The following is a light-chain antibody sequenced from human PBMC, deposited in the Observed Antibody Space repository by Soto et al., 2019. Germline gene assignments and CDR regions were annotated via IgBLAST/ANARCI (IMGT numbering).Light chain of an antibody. V-gene: IGKV3D-20*02. CDR3: QQRSNWLIT. CDR1: QSVSTSY. Sequence: DIVLTQSPGTLSLSPGDRATLSCRASQSVSTSYLAWYQQKPGQAPRLLIYGASSRATGIPARFSGSVSGTDLTITISSLEPEDCEVYDGQQRSNWLITFGQGTRLEIK. CDR2: GAS. J-gene: IGKJ5*01.